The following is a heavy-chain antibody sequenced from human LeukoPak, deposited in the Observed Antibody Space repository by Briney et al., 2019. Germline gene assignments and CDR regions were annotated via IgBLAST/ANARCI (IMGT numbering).Heavy chain of an antibody. J-gene: IGHJ4*02. CDR3: ARVRGVFIAARPFDY. Sequence: ASVKVSCKASGYTFTDYYMHWVRQAPGQGLEWMGIINPSGGSTSYAQKFQGRVTMTRDMSTSTVYMELSSLRSEDTAVYYCARVRGVFIAARPFDYWGQGTLVTVSS. CDR2: INPSGGST. D-gene: IGHD6-6*01. V-gene: IGHV1-46*01. CDR1: GYTFTDYY.